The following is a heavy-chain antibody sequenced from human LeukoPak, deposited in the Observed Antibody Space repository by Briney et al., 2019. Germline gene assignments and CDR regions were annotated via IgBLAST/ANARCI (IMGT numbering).Heavy chain of an antibody. CDR1: GFTFSSYS. CDR3: ARDLGGAYCGGDCSPYYFDY. Sequence: GGSLRLSCAASGFTFSSYSMNWVRQAPGKGLEWISYISSGSSTIYYADSVKGRFTISRDNAKNSLYLQMNSLRAEDTAVYYCARDLGGAYCGGDCSPYYFDYWGRGTLVTVSS. CDR2: ISSGSSTI. V-gene: IGHV3-48*01. J-gene: IGHJ4*02. D-gene: IGHD2-21*02.